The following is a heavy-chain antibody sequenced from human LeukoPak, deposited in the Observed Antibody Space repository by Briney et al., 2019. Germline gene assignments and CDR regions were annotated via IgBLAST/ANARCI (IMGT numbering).Heavy chain of an antibody. CDR3: ARMGSATDAFDI. CDR1: GFTGSTNY. Sequence: GGSLRLSCAASGFTGSTNYMSWVRQAPGKGLEWVSSIYTAGGTYYADSVKGRFTISRDNSKNTLYHQMNSLRTEDTAVYYCARMGSATDAFDIWGQGTMVTVSS. V-gene: IGHV3-66*02. CDR2: IYTAGGT. D-gene: IGHD1-26*01. J-gene: IGHJ3*02.